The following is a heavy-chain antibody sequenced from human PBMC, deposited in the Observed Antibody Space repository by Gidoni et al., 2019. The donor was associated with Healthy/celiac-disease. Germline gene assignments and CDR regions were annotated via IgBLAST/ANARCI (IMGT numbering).Heavy chain of an antibody. CDR1: GGTFRSYA. CDR2: IIPIFGTA. CDR3: ARGEGGQQLGNYYYGMDV. D-gene: IGHD6-13*01. V-gene: IGHV1-69*01. Sequence: QVQLVQSGAEVKKPGSSVKVSCKASGGTFRSYAISWVRQAPGQGLEWMGGIIPIFGTANYAQKCQGRVTITADESTSTAYMELSSLRSEDTAVYYCARGEGGQQLGNYYYGMDVWGQGTTVTVSS. J-gene: IGHJ6*02.